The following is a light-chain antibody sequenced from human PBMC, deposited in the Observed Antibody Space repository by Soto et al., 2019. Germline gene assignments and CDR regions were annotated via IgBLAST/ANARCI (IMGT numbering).Light chain of an antibody. Sequence: DIQMTQSPSTLSASVGDSVSITCRASHNIARWLAWYQQKPGKAPRLLIYDASTLETGVPSRFSGSGSGTEFTLTISSLRPDDLATYFCQHLDSNWPFGQGTKVEI. CDR2: DAS. V-gene: IGKV1-5*01. CDR1: HNIARW. J-gene: IGKJ1*01. CDR3: QHLDSNWP.